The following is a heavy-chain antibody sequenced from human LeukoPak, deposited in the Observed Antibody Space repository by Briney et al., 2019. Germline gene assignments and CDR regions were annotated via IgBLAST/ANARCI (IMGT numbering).Heavy chain of an antibody. CDR2: IQQDGSQK. V-gene: IGHV3-7*01. J-gene: IGHJ4*02. D-gene: IGHD1-1*01. CDR3: ARDVSGTGGKDY. CDR1: RFTFSSYW. Sequence: PGGPLRLSCRASRFTFSSYWVNGFRQSPGRGLGGLANIQQDGSQKYYVDSVKGRFTISRDNAKNSLYLQMNSLRAEDTAVYYCARDVSGTGGKDYWGQGTLVTVSS.